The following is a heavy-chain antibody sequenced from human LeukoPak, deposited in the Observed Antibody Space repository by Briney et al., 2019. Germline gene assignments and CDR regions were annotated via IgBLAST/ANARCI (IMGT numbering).Heavy chain of an antibody. D-gene: IGHD3-3*01. CDR3: AKDIPFWSGSTFDAFDI. Sequence: GGSLRLSCAASGFTFSSYGMHWVRQAPGKGLEWVAFIRYDGSNKYYADSVKGRFTISRDNSKNTLYLQMNSLRAEDTAVYYCAKDIPFWSGSTFDAFDIWGQGTMVTVSS. CDR1: GFTFSSYG. J-gene: IGHJ3*02. V-gene: IGHV3-30*02. CDR2: IRYDGSNK.